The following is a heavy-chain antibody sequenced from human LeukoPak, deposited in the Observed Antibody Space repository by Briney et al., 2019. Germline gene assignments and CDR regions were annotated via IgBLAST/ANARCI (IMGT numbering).Heavy chain of an antibody. CDR2: ISAYNGNT. CDR1: GYTFTSYG. D-gene: IGHD3-9*01. Sequence: GASVKVSCEASGYTFTSYGISWVRQAPGQVLEWMGWISAYNGNTNYAQKLQGRVTTTTDTSTSTAYMELRSLRSDDTAVYYCARETGKGPWSYWAQGPLATVSP. CDR3: ARETGKGPWSY. V-gene: IGHV1-18*01. J-gene: IGHJ4*02.